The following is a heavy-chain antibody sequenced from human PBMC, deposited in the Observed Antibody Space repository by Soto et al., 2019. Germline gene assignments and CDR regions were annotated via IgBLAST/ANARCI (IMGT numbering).Heavy chain of an antibody. CDR2: INSDGNIT. Sequence: GGSLRLSFASSGYNFSSYWMHWFRRYTVKGLVWVSRINSDGNITSYADSVKGRFTISRDNAKNTLYLQMNSLRAEDTAVYYCVRDTQVLRYLGGVSPYYYGMDVWGQGTTVTVSS. CDR1: GYNFSSYW. CDR3: VRDTQVLRYLGGVSPYYYGMDV. V-gene: IGHV3-74*01. J-gene: IGHJ6*02. D-gene: IGHD3-3*01.